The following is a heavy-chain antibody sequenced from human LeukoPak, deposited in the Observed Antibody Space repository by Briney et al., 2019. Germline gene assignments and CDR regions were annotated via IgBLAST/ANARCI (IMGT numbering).Heavy chain of an antibody. J-gene: IGHJ4*02. V-gene: IGHV1-8*01. CDR2: MNPNSGNT. Sequence: GASVKVSCKASGYTFASYDINWVRQATGQGLEWMGWMNPNSGNTGYAQKFQGRVTMTRNTSISTAYMELSSLRSEDTAVYYCARVDDILTGSLSTCYFDYWGQGTLVTVSS. CDR1: GYTFASYD. D-gene: IGHD3-9*01. CDR3: ARVDDILTGSLSTCYFDY.